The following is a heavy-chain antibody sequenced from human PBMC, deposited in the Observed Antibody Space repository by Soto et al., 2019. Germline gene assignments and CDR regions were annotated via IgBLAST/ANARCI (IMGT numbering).Heavy chain of an antibody. CDR1: GDSISSGTHY. Sequence: SETLSLTCTVSGDSISSGTHYWNWIRQHPGKGLEWIGYISSSGNSYYSPSLKSRVFMSVDTSKNLFSLKLSSVTAADTAIYYGVGRLTSIYKYFNSRGQGTQVTVSS. CDR3: VGRLTSIYKYFNS. V-gene: IGHV4-31*03. D-gene: IGHD3-10*01. CDR2: ISSSGNS. J-gene: IGHJ4*02.